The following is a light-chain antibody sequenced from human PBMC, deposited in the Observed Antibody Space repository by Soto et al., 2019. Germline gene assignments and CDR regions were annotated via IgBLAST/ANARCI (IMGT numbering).Light chain of an antibody. CDR1: SSDVGGYNY. V-gene: IGLV2-11*01. CDR3: CSYSGSASFV. CDR2: DVS. J-gene: IGLJ1*01. Sequence: QSALTQPRSVSWSPGQSVTISCTGTSSDVGGYNYVSWYQQHPGKAPKLMIHDVSKRPSGVPDRFSGSKSGNTASLTISGLQAEDEADYYCCSYSGSASFVFGTGTKLTVL.